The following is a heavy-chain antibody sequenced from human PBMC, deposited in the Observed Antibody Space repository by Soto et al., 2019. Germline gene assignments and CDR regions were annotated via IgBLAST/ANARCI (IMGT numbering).Heavy chain of an antibody. Sequence: GASVKVSCKASGYTLTELSMHWVRQAPGKGLEWMGGFDPEDGETIYAQKFQGRVTMTEDTSTDTAYMELSSLRSEDTAVYYCATRGGPDSPSDAFDIWGQGTMVTVSS. D-gene: IGHD3-16*01. CDR2: FDPEDGET. CDR1: GYTLTELS. J-gene: IGHJ3*02. CDR3: ATRGGPDSPSDAFDI. V-gene: IGHV1-24*01.